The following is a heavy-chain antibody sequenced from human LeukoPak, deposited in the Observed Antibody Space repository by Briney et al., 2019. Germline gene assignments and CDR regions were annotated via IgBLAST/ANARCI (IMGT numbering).Heavy chain of an antibody. D-gene: IGHD3-22*01. CDR1: GFTVSSNY. V-gene: IGHV3-53*01. J-gene: IGHJ4*02. CDR2: IYSGGST. Sequence: GGSLRLSCAASGFTVSSNYMSWVRQAPGKGLEWVSVIYSGGSTYYADSVKGRFTISRDNSKNTLYLQMNSLRAEDTAVYYCARGIYDSSGSRGLLGYWGQGTLVTVSS. CDR3: ARGIYDSSGSRGLLGY.